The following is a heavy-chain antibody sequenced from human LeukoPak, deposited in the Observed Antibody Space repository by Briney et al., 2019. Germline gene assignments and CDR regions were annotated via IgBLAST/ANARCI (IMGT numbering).Heavy chain of an antibody. CDR2: ISTSEST. J-gene: IGHJ4*02. CDR1: GGSISIYY. Sequence: PSETLSLTCTVSGGSISIYYWNWIRQPAGKGLEWIGRISTSESTQYNPSLKSRVTMSLDTSKNQFSLKLNSVTASDTAIYYCASTKLGYSSGWHWGQGTLVTVSS. V-gene: IGHV4-4*07. D-gene: IGHD6-19*01. CDR3: ASTKLGYSSGWH.